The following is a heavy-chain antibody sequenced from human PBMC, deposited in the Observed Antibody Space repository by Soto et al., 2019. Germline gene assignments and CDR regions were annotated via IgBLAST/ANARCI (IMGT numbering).Heavy chain of an antibody. J-gene: IGHJ4*02. CDR3: AKGAYSGRYLDY. CDR2: ISYDGINK. V-gene: IGHV3-30-3*01. Sequence: PGGSLRLSCATSGFTFSSYALHWVRQAPGKGLEWVAVISYDGINKYYADSVKGRFTISGDSSRNTMYLQMNSLRAEDTAVYYCAKGAYSGRYLDYWGQETLVTSPQ. CDR1: GFTFSSYA. D-gene: IGHD1-26*01.